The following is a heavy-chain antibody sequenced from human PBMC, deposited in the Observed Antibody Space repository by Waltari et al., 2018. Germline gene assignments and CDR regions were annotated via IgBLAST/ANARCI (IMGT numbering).Heavy chain of an antibody. J-gene: IGHJ6*02. Sequence: QLLDSGGDLAQPGGSLRLSCEASGFTFRNYAINWVRQAPGRGLEWVCAISAAGTTYYADPVKGRLTLSRDNSKNTLRLQMNSLRPEDSAVYFCTRGDFWTGSYTDAYAMDVWGHGTTVTVSS. CDR3: TRGDFWTGSYTDAYAMDV. CDR1: GFTFRNYA. D-gene: IGHD3-3*01. V-gene: IGHV3-23*01. CDR2: ISAAGTT.